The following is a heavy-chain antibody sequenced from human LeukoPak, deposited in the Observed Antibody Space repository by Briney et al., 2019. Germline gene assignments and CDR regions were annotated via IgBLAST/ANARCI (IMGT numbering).Heavy chain of an antibody. CDR2: IDNDGSDT. J-gene: IGHJ3*02. D-gene: IGHD2-15*01. V-gene: IGHV3-74*01. CDR1: EFTFRNYW. CDR3: ARGGYSHGFDI. Sequence: PGGSLRLSCAASEFTFRNYWIHWVRQAPGKGPVWVSRIDNDGSDTIYADSVKGRFTISRDNAKNTVYLQMNSLRAEDTAIYYCARGGYSHGFDIWGQGAMVTVSS.